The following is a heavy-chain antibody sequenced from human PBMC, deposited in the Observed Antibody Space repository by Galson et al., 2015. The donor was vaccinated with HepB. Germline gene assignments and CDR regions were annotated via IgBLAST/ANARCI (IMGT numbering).Heavy chain of an antibody. Sequence: SLRLSCAASGFTFSSYAMHWVRQAPGKGLEYVSAISSNGGSTYYADSVKGRFTISRDNSKNTLYLQMSSLRAEDTAVYYCVKDPGHTVVTLKGSVSLDYWGQGTLVTVSS. V-gene: IGHV3-64D*06. CDR2: ISSNGGST. J-gene: IGHJ4*02. CDR1: GFTFSSYA. CDR3: VKDPGHTVVTLKGSVSLDY. D-gene: IGHD4-23*01.